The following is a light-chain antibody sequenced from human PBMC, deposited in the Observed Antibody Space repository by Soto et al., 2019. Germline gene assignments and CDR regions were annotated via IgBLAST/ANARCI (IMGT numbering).Light chain of an antibody. J-gene: IGLJ1*01. CDR2: DVS. CDR3: SSYTSSNTLV. V-gene: IGLV2-14*01. Sequence: QSALTQPASVSGSPGQSITISCTGTSSDVGGYNYVSWYQQHPGKAPKLMIYDVSYRPSGVSDRFSGSKSGNTASLTISGLQAEDEADYYCSSYTSSNTLVFGTGTKVTVL. CDR1: SSDVGGYNY.